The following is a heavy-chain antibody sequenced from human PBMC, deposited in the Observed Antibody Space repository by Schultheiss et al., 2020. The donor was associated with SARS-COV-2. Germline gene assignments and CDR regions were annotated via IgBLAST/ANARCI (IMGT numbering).Heavy chain of an antibody. J-gene: IGHJ5*02. V-gene: IGHV4-34*01. CDR1: GGSFSGYY. Sequence: SETLSLTCDVYGGSFSGYYWSWIRQPPGKGLEWIGEINHSGSTNYNPSLKSRVTISVDTSKNQFSLKLSSVTAADTAVYYCARGTHWFDPWGQGTLVTVSS. CDR2: INHSGST. CDR3: ARGTHWFDP.